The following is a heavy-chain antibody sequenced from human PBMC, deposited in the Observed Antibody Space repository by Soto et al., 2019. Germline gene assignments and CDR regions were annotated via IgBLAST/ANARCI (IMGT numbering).Heavy chain of an antibody. D-gene: IGHD3-22*01. J-gene: IGHJ5*02. Sequence: GGSLRLSCAASGFTFSFYAMNWVRQAPGKGLEWVSGISGSGGSTYYADSVKGRFTISRDNSKNTLYLQMNSLRVDDTAIYYCAKGNSGYYNGHWFDPWGQGTLVTVSS. CDR2: ISGSGGST. CDR3: AKGNSGYYNGHWFDP. V-gene: IGHV3-23*01. CDR1: GFTFSFYA.